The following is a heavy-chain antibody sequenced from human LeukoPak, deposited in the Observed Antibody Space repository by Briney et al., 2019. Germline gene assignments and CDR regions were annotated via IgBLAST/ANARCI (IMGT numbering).Heavy chain of an antibody. CDR1: GLTFSSSG. V-gene: IGHV3-21*01. J-gene: IGHJ4*02. CDR2: IDSSRAYT. Sequence: GGSLRLSCAASGLTFSSSGMNWVRQAPGKGLEWVSFIDSSRAYTYYADSVKGRFTISRDNAKKSLYLQMNSLRAEDTAVYYCARDTSQSNTVTYFDYWSQGTLVTVSS. D-gene: IGHD4-11*01. CDR3: ARDTSQSNTVTYFDY.